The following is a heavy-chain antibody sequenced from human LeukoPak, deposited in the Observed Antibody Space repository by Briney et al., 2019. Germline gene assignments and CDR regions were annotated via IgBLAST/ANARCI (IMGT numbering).Heavy chain of an antibody. J-gene: IGHJ5*02. CDR2: IIPIFGTA. CDR3: ARGSSSWYLS. V-gene: IGHV1-69*05. D-gene: IGHD6-13*01. CDR1: GGTFSSYA. Sequence: GSSVKVSCKASGGTFSSYAISWVRQAPGQGLERMGRIIPIFGTANYAQKFQGRVTITTDESTSTAYMELSSLRSEDTAVYYYARGSSSWYLSWGQGTLVTVSS.